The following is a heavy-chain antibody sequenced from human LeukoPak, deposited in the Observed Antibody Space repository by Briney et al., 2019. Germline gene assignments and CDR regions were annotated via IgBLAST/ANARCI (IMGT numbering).Heavy chain of an antibody. CDR3: ARDGSGYCGGDCQNPEAEYFQH. Sequence: SETLSLTCTVSGYSISSGYYWSWIRQPAGKGLEWIGRIYTSGSTNYNPSLKSRVTMSVDTSKNQFSLKLSSVTAADTAVYYCARDGSGYCGGDCQNPEAEYFQHWGQGTLVTVSS. CDR2: IYTSGST. J-gene: IGHJ1*01. CDR1: GYSISSGYY. D-gene: IGHD2-21*01. V-gene: IGHV4-4*07.